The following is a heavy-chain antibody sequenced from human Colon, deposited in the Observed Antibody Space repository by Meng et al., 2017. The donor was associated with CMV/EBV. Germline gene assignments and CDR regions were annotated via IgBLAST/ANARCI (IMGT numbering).Heavy chain of an antibody. Sequence: QVQLGQSGAEVKKPGASVKVSCKTSGYTFTNFGISWVRQAPGQGLEWMAYISPYNVDTNYAQRFQGRVALTTDTSTSTVYMELGSLTSDDTAMYYCARELARGGYWGQGTLVTVSS. CDR1: GYTFTNFG. CDR2: ISPYNVDT. J-gene: IGHJ4*02. V-gene: IGHV1-18*01. CDR3: ARELARGGY.